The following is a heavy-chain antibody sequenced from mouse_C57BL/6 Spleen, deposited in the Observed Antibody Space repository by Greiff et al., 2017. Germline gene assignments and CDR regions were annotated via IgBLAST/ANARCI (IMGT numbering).Heavy chain of an antibody. D-gene: IGHD2-3*01. Sequence: VQLQQSVAELVRPGASVKLSCTASGFNIKNTYMHWVKQRPEQGLEWIGRIDPANGNTKYAPKFQGKATITAVTPSNTAYLQLSRLTTEETAVCCCTRMVGSSVGCWGRGPSDTV. CDR2: IDPANGNT. V-gene: IGHV14-3*01. J-gene: IGHJ4*01. CDR3: TRMVGSSVGC. CDR1: GFNIKNTY.